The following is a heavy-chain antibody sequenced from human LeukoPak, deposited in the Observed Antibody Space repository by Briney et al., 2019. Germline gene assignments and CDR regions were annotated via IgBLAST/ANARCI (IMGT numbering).Heavy chain of an antibody. Sequence: PGGSLRLSCAASGFTFSSLGMSWAPQAPGKGLEWVPPISGSGGSTYYAGSVKGRFTISRDNSKNTLYLQMNSLRAEDTAVYYCAKGLDYYGSGSYAFDIWGQGTMVTVSS. J-gene: IGHJ3*02. CDR1: GFTFSSLG. CDR2: ISGSGGST. V-gene: IGHV3-23*01. CDR3: AKGLDYYGSGSYAFDI. D-gene: IGHD3-10*01.